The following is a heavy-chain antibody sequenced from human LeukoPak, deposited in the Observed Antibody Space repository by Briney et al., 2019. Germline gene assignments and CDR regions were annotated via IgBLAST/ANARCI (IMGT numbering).Heavy chain of an antibody. D-gene: IGHD2-2*01. CDR3: ARVPTAILVLDY. J-gene: IGHJ4*02. Sequence: SETLSLTCTVSGGSISSGSYYWTWIRQPAGKGLEWIGRIYTSGSTNYNPSLKSRVTISGDTSENQFSLKLSSVTAADTAVYYCARVPTAILVLDYWGQGTLVTVSS. V-gene: IGHV4-61*02. CDR2: IYTSGST. CDR1: GGSISSGSYY.